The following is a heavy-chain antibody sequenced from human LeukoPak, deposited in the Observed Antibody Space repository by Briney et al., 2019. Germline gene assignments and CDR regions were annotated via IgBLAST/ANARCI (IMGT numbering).Heavy chain of an antibody. V-gene: IGHV3-30-3*01. CDR3: ARDYEQQLVLISRYYGMDV. J-gene: IGHJ6*02. Sequence: PGGSLRLSCAASGFTFSSYAMHWVRQAPGKGLEWVAVISYDGSNKYYADSVKGRFTISRDNSKNTLYLQMNSLRAEDTAVYYCARDYEQQLVLISRYYGMDVWGQGTTVTVSS. D-gene: IGHD6-13*01. CDR1: GFTFSSYA. CDR2: ISYDGSNK.